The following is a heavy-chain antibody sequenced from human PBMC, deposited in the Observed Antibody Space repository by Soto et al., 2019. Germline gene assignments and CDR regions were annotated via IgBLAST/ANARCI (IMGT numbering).Heavy chain of an antibody. Sequence: SETLSLTCAVYGGSFSGYYWSWIRQPQGQGLEWIGEIKHSGSTNYNPSLKSRVTISVDTSKNQFSLKLSSVTAADTAVYYCARQWRDIVVVPAAIVFDYWGQGTLVTVSS. CDR2: IKHSGST. CDR1: GGSFSGYY. D-gene: IGHD2-2*01. J-gene: IGHJ4*02. CDR3: ARQWRDIVVVPAAIVFDY. V-gene: IGHV4-34*01.